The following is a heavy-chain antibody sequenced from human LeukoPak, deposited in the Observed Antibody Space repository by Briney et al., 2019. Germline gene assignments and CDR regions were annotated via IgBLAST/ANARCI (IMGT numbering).Heavy chain of an antibody. D-gene: IGHD3-22*01. Sequence: GGSLRISCAASGFTVSNDYMSWVRQAPGKGLEWVSLIYSHGGTNYADSVKGRFTISRDNSKNTLYLQMNSLRAEDTAVYYCARDGIDSSSGISYYYYMAVWGKGTTVTISS. CDR2: IYSHGGT. J-gene: IGHJ6*03. CDR3: ARDGIDSSSGISYYYYMAV. V-gene: IGHV3-66*01. CDR1: GFTVSNDY.